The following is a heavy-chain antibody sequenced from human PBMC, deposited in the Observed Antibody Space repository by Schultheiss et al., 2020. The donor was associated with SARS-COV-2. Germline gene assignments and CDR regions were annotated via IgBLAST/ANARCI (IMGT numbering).Heavy chain of an antibody. CDR2: ISGSGGST. V-gene: IGHV3-23*01. J-gene: IGHJ6*02. CDR3: ARDCSGGSCYYYYYYGMDV. D-gene: IGHD2-15*01. CDR1: GFTFSSYA. Sequence: GESLKISCAASGFTFSSYAMSWVRQAPGKGLEWVSAISGSGGSTYYADSVKGRFTISRDNSKNTLYLQMNSLRAEDTAVYYCARDCSGGSCYYYYYYGMDVWGQGTTVTVSS.